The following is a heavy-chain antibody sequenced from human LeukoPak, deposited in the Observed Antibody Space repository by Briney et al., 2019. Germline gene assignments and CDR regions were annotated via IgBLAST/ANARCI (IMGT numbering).Heavy chain of an antibody. J-gene: IGHJ6*03. V-gene: IGHV1-69*05. D-gene: IGHD5-24*01. CDR1: GGTFSSYA. CDR2: IIPIFGTA. Sequence: GASVKVSCKASGGTFSSYAISWVRQAPGQGLEWMGGIIPIFGTANYAQKFQGRVTITTDESTSTAYMELSSPRSEDTAVYYCAREDGYNFKNYMDVWGKGTTVTVSS. CDR3: AREDGYNFKNYMDV.